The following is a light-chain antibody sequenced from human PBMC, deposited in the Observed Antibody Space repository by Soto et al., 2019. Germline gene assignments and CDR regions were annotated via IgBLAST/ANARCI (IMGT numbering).Light chain of an antibody. Sequence: EIVMTQSPATLSVSPGERATLSCRASQSISSNLAWYQQKPGQGPRLLIYDASTRATGIPARFSGSGSGTDFTLTISSLQSDYFEVYDDQQYKNFLKWTLGQET. CDR3: QQYKNFLKWT. V-gene: IGKV3-15*01. CDR2: DAS. CDR1: QSISSN. J-gene: IGKJ1*01.